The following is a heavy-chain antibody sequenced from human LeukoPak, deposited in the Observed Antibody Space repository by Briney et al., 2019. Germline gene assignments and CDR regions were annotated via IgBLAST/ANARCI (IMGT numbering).Heavy chain of an antibody. D-gene: IGHD6-6*01. Sequence: GVSVKVSCKASGYTFTGYYMHWVRQAPGQGLEWMGWINPNSGGTNYAQKFRGRVTMTRDTSISTAYMELSRLRSDDTAVYYCARVRGISSSPWSEGYYWGQGTLVTVSS. CDR3: ARVRGISSSPWSEGYY. CDR2: INPNSGGT. V-gene: IGHV1-2*02. CDR1: GYTFTGYY. J-gene: IGHJ4*02.